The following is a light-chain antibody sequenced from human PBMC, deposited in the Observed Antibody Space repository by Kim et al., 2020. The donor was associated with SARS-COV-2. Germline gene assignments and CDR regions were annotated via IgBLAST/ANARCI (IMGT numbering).Light chain of an antibody. J-gene: IGLJ2*01. CDR2: KDG. V-gene: IGLV3-27*01. Sequence: SYELTQPSSVSVSPGQTARITCSGDVLAKKYARWFQQKPGQAPVLVIYKDGERPSGIPERFSGSRSGTKATLTISGAQVEDEADYYCYSAADNNVVFGGGTQLTVL. CDR3: YSAADNNVV. CDR1: VLAKKY.